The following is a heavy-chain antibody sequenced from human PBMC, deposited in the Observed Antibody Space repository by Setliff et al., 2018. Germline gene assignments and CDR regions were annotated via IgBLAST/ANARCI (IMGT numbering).Heavy chain of an antibody. CDR3: AKDPARIFGVVINAFDY. V-gene: IGHV3-23*01. D-gene: IGHD3-3*02. J-gene: IGHJ4*02. CDR1: GFTFSSYA. Sequence: GGSLRLSCAASGFTFSSYAMSWVRQAPGKGLEWVSAISGSGGSTYYADSVKGRFTISRDNSKNTLYLQMESLRAEDTAVYYCAKDPARIFGVVINAFDYWGQGTLFTVS. CDR2: ISGSGGST.